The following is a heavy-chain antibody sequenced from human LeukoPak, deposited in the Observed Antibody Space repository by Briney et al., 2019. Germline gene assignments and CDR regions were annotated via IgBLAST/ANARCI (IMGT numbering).Heavy chain of an antibody. J-gene: IGHJ5*02. Sequence: GGSLRLSCAPSGFIFSFYSINWPRQAPGKGLEWVSSTTSSSRYIYYADSVKGRFTISRDNAKNSLYLQMNSLRAEDTAVYHRACDGDIDYGDNGSSTCGQRTLVTVSS. CDR1: GFIFSFYS. V-gene: IGHV3-21*01. CDR2: TTSSSRYI. D-gene: IGHD4-17*01. CDR3: ACDGDIDYGDNGSST.